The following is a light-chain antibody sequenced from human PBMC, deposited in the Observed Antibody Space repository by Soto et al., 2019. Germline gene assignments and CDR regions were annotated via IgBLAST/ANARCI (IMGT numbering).Light chain of an antibody. CDR2: AAS. V-gene: IGKV1-39*01. CDR3: QQSYSTPRT. J-gene: IGKJ1*01. Sequence: IQMTQSPSSLSAYVGDRVTITCRASQSISSYLNWYQQKPGKAPKLLIYAASSLQSGVPSRFSGSGSGTDFTLTISSLQPEDFATYYCQQSYSTPRTFGQGTNVDIK. CDR1: QSISSY.